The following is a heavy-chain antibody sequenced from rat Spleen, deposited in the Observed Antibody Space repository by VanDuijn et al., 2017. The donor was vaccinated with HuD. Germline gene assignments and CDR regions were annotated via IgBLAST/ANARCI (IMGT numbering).Heavy chain of an antibody. V-gene: IGHV5-58*01. Sequence: EVQLVESGGGLVQPGRSLKLSCVASGFTFSSFWMYWIRQAPGKGLEWVSSINSDGGSTYYPDSVKGRFTISRDNAENTVYLQMDSMTSEDTATYYCAKEANYGGLMDAWGHGASVTVSS. CDR2: INSDGGST. J-gene: IGHJ4*01. D-gene: IGHD1-11*01. CDR3: AKEANYGGLMDA. CDR1: GFTFSSFW.